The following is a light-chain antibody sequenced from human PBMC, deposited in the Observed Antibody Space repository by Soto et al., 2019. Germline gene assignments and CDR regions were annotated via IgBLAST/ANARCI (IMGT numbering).Light chain of an antibody. CDR2: GAS. CDR3: QQYGSSPRA. J-gene: IGKJ4*01. V-gene: IGKV3-20*01. Sequence: EIVLTQSPGTLSLSPGERATLSCRASQSVRSNYLAWYQQKPGRAPRLLIYGASSSATGIPDRFSGSGSGTDFTLTISRLEPEDFAVYYCQQYGSSPRAFGGGTKVEI. CDR1: QSVRSNY.